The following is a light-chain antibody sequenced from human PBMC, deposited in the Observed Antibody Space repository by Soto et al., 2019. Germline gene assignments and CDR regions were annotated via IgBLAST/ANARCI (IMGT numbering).Light chain of an antibody. CDR1: RSNLGAGYD. Sequence: QSVLTQPPSVSGAPGQGITISCTGTRSNLGAGYDVHWYQQLPGAAPKLLIYANNKRPSGVLDRFSGSKSGTSASLAITGLQAEDEADYYCSSFTSYTSHYVFGTGTKLTVL. CDR2: ANN. CDR3: SSFTSYTSHYV. V-gene: IGLV1-40*01. J-gene: IGLJ1*01.